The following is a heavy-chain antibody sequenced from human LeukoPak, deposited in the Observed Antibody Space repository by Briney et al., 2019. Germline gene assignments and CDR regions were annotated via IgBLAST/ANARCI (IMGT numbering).Heavy chain of an antibody. Sequence: SETLSLTCTVSGGSISSGDYYCSWIRQHPGKGLEWIGYIHYSGSTYYNPSLKSRVTILVDTSKKQFSLKLSSVTAADTAVYYCARVGVAAKSSRYFDYWGQGTLVTVSS. CDR1: GGSISSGDYY. D-gene: IGHD2-15*01. J-gene: IGHJ4*02. CDR3: ARVGVAAKSSRYFDY. CDR2: IHYSGST. V-gene: IGHV4-31*03.